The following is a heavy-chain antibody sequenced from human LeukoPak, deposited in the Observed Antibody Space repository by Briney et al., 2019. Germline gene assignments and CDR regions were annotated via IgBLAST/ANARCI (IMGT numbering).Heavy chain of an antibody. CDR3: ARGAHSGSFSSWFHP. D-gene: IGHD3-10*01. CDR2: IIPMFAPA. Sequence: SVKVSCKASGGTFNSYAITWVRQAPGQGLEWMGGIIPMFAPARYAQNFQGRVTITTDESTSTAYMEPSSLKSEDTAVYYCARGAHSGSFSSWFHPWGQGTLVTVSS. V-gene: IGHV1-69*05. J-gene: IGHJ5*02. CDR1: GGTFNSYA.